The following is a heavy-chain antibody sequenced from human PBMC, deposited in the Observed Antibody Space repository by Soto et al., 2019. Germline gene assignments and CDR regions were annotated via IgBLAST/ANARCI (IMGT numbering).Heavy chain of an antibody. CDR2: IYYSGST. D-gene: IGHD3-9*01. V-gene: IGHV4-61*01. CDR1: GGSVSSGSYY. J-gene: IGHJ4*02. Sequence: PSETLSLTCTVSGGSVSSGSYYWSWIRQPPGKGLEWIGYIYYSGSTNYNPSLKSRVTISVDTSKNQFSLKLSSVTAADTAVYYCASVLYYDILTGYYRGRDYWGQGTLVTVSS. CDR3: ASVLYYDILTGYYRGRDY.